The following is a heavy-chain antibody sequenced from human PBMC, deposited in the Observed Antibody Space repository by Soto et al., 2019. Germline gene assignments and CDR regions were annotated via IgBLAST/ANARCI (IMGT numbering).Heavy chain of an antibody. CDR1: GFTLSSYG. Sequence: QVQLVESGGGVVQPGRSLRLSCAASGFTLSSYGMHWVRQAPGKGLGWVAVIWYDASNKYYADSVNGRFTISRDNSTNTLYLQMNSLRAEDTAVYYCARVSTGSNISGFAPSGQGTLVTVYS. J-gene: IGHJ5*02. CDR3: ARVSTGSNISGFAP. CDR2: IWYDASNK. V-gene: IGHV3-33*01. D-gene: IGHD3-10*01.